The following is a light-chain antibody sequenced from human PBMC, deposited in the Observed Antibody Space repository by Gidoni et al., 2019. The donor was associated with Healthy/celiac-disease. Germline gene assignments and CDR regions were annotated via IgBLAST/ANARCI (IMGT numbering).Light chain of an antibody. J-gene: IGKJ2*01. Sequence: DIVMTQPPDSLAVSLGESATINCKSSQSVLYSPNNKHYLAWSQQKPGQPPKLLIYWASTRESGVSDRFSGSGSGTDFTLTICCLQAEDVSVYYCQQYYSTPYTFGQGTKLEIK. CDR3: QQYYSTPYT. CDR2: WAS. V-gene: IGKV4-1*01. CDR1: QSVLYSPNNKHY.